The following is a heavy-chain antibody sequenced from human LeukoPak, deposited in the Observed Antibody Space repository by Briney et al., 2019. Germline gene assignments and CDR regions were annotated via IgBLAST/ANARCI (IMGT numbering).Heavy chain of an antibody. Sequence: NPSETLSLTCTVSGGSIGSYYWSWIRQPPGKGLEWIGYIYYSGSTNYNPSLKSRVTISVDTSKNQFSLKLSSVTAADTAVYYCARHRPLLRYSSGWYAYYFDYWGQGTLVTVSS. D-gene: IGHD6-19*01. J-gene: IGHJ4*02. CDR3: ARHRPLLRYSSGWYAYYFDY. V-gene: IGHV4-59*01. CDR1: GGSIGSYY. CDR2: IYYSGST.